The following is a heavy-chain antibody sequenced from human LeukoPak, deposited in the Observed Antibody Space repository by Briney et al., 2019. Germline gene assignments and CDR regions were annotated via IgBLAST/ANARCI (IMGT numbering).Heavy chain of an antibody. V-gene: IGHV3-30-3*01. D-gene: IGHD3-10*01. CDR3: VQDLGAG. Sequence: GGSLRLSCAASGFTLSDYAMHWVCQAPGKGLEWVALISYDESNKYYADSVKGRFTISRDNFKSTLYHLRAEDTAAYYCVQDLGAGWGQGTLVTVSS. CDR2: ISYDESNK. CDR1: GFTLSDYA. J-gene: IGHJ4*02.